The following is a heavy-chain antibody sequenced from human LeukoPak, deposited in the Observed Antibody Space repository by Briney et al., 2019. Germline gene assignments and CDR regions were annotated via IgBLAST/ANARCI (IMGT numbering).Heavy chain of an antibody. CDR2: IYYSGST. Sequence: PSETLSLTCTVSGGSISSNNYFWGWIRQPPGKGLEWIGYIYYSGSTYYNPSLKSRVTISVDTSKSQFSLNLSSLTAADTAVYYCARGGDSKHLVNWGQGTLVTVSS. D-gene: IGHD3-3*02. CDR1: GGSISSNNYF. J-gene: IGHJ4*02. CDR3: ARGGDSKHLVN. V-gene: IGHV4-61*05.